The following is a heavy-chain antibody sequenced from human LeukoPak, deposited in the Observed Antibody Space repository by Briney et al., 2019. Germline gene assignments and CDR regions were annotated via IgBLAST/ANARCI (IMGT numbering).Heavy chain of an antibody. CDR3: ARRRSEGTIFGVPYYYYYMDV. CDR1: GGSISSSSYY. Sequence: PSETLSLTCTVSGGSISSSSYYWGWIRQPPGKGLEWIGSIYYSGSTYYNPSLKSRVTISVDTSKNQLSLKLSSVTAADTAVYYCARRRSEGTIFGVPYYYYYMDVWGKGTTVTVSS. J-gene: IGHJ6*03. CDR2: IYYSGST. D-gene: IGHD3-3*01. V-gene: IGHV4-39*01.